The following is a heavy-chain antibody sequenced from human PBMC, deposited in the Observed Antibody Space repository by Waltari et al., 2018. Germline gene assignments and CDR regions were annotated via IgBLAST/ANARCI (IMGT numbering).Heavy chain of an antibody. V-gene: IGHV4-30-4*08. Sequence: QVQLQESGPGLVKPSQTLSLRCTVSGDSITSGGYYWRWIRQPPGKGLEWIGTFYYTGSTYYNPSLESRVSISVDTSNKQFSLKLRSVTAADTAIYFCARDDYGDYSGRFFQHWGQGALVTVSS. CDR2: FYYTGST. CDR3: ARDDYGDYSGRFFQH. CDR1: GDSITSGGYY. J-gene: IGHJ1*01. D-gene: IGHD4-17*01.